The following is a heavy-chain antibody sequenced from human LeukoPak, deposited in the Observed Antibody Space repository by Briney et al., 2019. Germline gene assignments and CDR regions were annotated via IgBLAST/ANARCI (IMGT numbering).Heavy chain of an antibody. CDR2: ITAYNGNT. Sequence: GAIVKLCCKASGYTFTSYGISWVRQAPGQGLERMGWITAYNGNTNYAQKLQGRVTMTTDTSTSTAYMELRSLRSDDTAVYYCARDPAYGSGTFDYWGQGTLVTVSS. D-gene: IGHD3-10*01. CDR1: GYTFTSYG. J-gene: IGHJ4*02. V-gene: IGHV1-18*04. CDR3: ARDPAYGSGTFDY.